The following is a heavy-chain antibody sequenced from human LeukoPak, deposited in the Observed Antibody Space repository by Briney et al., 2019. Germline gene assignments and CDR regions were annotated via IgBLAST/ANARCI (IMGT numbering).Heavy chain of an antibody. D-gene: IGHD6-19*01. Sequence: VKVSCKASGGTFSSYAISWVRQAPGQGLEWMGGIIPIFGTANYAQKFQDRVMITADKSTTTAYMELSRLTSEDTAVYYCARGKEMAGNLYYYGMDVWGKGTTVNVAS. CDR2: IIPIFGTA. J-gene: IGHJ6*04. V-gene: IGHV1-69*06. CDR1: GGTFSSYA. CDR3: ARGKEMAGNLYYYGMDV.